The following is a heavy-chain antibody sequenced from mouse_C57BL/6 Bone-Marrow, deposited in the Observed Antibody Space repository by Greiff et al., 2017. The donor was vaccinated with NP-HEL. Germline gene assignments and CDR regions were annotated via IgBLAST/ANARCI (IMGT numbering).Heavy chain of an antibody. Sequence: EVKLMESGGGLVQSGRSLRLSCATSGFTFSDFYMEWVRQAPGKGLEWIAASRNKANDYTTEYSASVKGRFIVSRDTSQSILYLQMNALRAEDTAIYYCARDASGFYWYFDVWGTGTTVTVSS. CDR1: GFTFSDFY. CDR2: SRNKANDYTT. J-gene: IGHJ1*03. V-gene: IGHV7-1*01. D-gene: IGHD4-1*01. CDR3: ARDASGFYWYFDV.